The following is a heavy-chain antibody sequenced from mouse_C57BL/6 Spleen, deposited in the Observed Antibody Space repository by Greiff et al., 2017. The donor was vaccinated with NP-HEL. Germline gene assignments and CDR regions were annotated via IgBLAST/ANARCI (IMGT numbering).Heavy chain of an antibody. V-gene: IGHV1-80*01. CDR3: ARLTTVVANPYFDY. J-gene: IGHJ2*01. CDR1: GYAFSSYW. CDR2: IYPGDGDT. Sequence: LVESGAELVKPGASVKISCKASGYAFSSYWMNWVKQRPGKGLEWIGQIYPGDGDTNYNGKFKGKATLTADKSSSTAYMQLSSLTSEDSAVYFCARLTTVVANPYFDYWGQGTTLTVSS. D-gene: IGHD1-1*01.